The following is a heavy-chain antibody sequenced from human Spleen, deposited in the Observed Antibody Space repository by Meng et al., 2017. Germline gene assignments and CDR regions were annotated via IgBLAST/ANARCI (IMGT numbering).Heavy chain of an antibody. Sequence: GGSLRLSCAASGFTFAGYAMTWVRQGPGKGLEWVSGISGSGGRTYYADSVKGRFTISRDNSKNTVYLQMNGLRAEDTAVYYCARLELSTIDYWGQGTLVTVSS. CDR3: ARLELSTIDY. CDR1: GFTFAGYA. D-gene: IGHD3-3*02. J-gene: IGHJ4*02. V-gene: IGHV3-23*01. CDR2: ISGSGGRT.